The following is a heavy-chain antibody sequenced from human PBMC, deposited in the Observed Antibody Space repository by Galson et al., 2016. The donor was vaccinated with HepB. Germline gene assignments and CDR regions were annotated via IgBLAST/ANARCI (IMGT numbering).Heavy chain of an antibody. J-gene: IGHJ5*02. CDR3: ARVGYTYGSFDP. CDR1: GGTFSSHA. Sequence: SVKVSCKASGGTFSSHAISWVRQAPGQGLEWMGGIIPIFGTTNYAQKLQGRVTITADEATSTANMELSSLTSEDTAVYYCARVGYTYGSFDPWGQGTLVTVSS. V-gene: IGHV1-69*13. D-gene: IGHD5-18*01. CDR2: IIPIFGTT.